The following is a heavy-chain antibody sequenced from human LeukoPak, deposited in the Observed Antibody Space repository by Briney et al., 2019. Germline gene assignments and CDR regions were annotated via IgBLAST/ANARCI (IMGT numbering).Heavy chain of an antibody. CDR3: AKDAPLLSAAAVPDY. CDR1: GFTVSSNY. V-gene: IGHV3-66*01. D-gene: IGHD6-13*01. Sequence: PGGSLRLSCAASGFTVSSNYMSWVRQAPGKGLEWVSVIYSGGSTYYADSVKGRFTISRDNSKNTLYLQMNSLRAEDTAVYYCAKDAPLLSAAAVPDYWGQGTLVTVSS. CDR2: IYSGGST. J-gene: IGHJ4*02.